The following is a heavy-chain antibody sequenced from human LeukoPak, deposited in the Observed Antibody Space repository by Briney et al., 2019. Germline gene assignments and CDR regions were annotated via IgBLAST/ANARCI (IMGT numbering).Heavy chain of an antibody. CDR1: GFXVSSNY. D-gene: IGHD6-13*01. Sequence: PGGSLRLSCAASGFXVSSNYMSWVRQAPGKGLEWVSVIYRGGSTYYADSVKGRFTISRHNSKNTLYLQMNSLRPEDTAVYYCARVPGIAATAYYYYSMDVWGQGTTVTVSS. V-gene: IGHV3-53*04. CDR3: ARVPGIAATAYYYYSMDV. CDR2: IYRGGST. J-gene: IGHJ6*02.